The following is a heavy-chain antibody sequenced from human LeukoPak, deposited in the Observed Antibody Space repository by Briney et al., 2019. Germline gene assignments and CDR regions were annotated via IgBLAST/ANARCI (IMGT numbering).Heavy chain of an antibody. CDR2: IYSGGST. D-gene: IGHD3-22*01. J-gene: IGHJ4*02. CDR1: GFTVSSNY. Sequence: GGSLRPSCAASGFTVSSNYMSWVRQAPGKGLEWVSVIYSGGSTYYADSVKGRFTISRDNSKNTLYLQMNSLRAEDTAVYYCVIEDYYDSSGYRVAVDYWGQGTLVTVSS. CDR3: VIEDYYDSSGYRVAVDY. V-gene: IGHV3-53*01.